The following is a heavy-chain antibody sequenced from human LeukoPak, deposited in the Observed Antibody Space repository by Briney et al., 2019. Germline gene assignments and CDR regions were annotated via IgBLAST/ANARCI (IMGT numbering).Heavy chain of an antibody. CDR1: GYSISSGYY. D-gene: IGHD3-10*01. CDR2: IYHSGST. J-gene: IGHJ2*01. CDR3: ARGPGYYGSGSYYRQWYFDL. Sequence: SETLSLTCAVSGYSISSGYYWCWIRQPPGKGLEWIGSIYHSGSTYYNPSLKSRVTISVDTSKNQFSLKLTSVTAADTAVYYCARGPGYYGSGSYYRQWYFDLWGRGTLVTVSS. V-gene: IGHV4-38-2*01.